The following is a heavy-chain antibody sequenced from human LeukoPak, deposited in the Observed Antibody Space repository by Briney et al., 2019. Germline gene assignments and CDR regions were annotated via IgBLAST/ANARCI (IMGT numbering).Heavy chain of an antibody. D-gene: IGHD4-17*01. V-gene: IGHV4-4*07. CDR1: GGSISSYY. Sequence: PSETLSLTCTVSGGSISSYYWSWIRQPAGKGLEWIGRIYTSGSTNYNPSLKSRVTMSVDTSKNQFSLKLSSVTAADTAVYYCASTNGDGERKLNWFDPWGQGTLVTVSS. CDR2: IYTSGST. CDR3: ASTNGDGERKLNWFDP. J-gene: IGHJ5*02.